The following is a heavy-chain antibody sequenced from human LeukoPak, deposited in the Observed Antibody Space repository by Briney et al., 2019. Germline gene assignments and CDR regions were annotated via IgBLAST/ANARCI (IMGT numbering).Heavy chain of an antibody. CDR3: ARVPGEMGATLAYLDY. CDR1: GFTFSSYE. D-gene: IGHD1-26*01. Sequence: QPGGSLRLSCAASGFTFSSYEMNWVRQAPGKGLEWVSYISSSGSTIYYADSVKGRFTISRDNAKNLVYLEMNSLRAEDTAVYYCARVPGEMGATLAYLDYWGQGTLVIVSS. CDR2: ISSSGSTI. V-gene: IGHV3-48*03. J-gene: IGHJ4*02.